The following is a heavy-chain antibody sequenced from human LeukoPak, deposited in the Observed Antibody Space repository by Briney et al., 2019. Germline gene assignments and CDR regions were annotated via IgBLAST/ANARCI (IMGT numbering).Heavy chain of an antibody. J-gene: IGHJ4*02. CDR1: GGSFSGYY. Sequence: SETLSLTCAVYGGSFSGYYWGWIRQPPGKGLEWIGEINHSGSTNYNPSLKSRVTISVDTSKNQFSLKLSPVTAADTAVYYCARVVSGSYRLDYWGQGTLVTVSS. D-gene: IGHD1-26*01. V-gene: IGHV4-34*01. CDR2: INHSGST. CDR3: ARVVSGSYRLDY.